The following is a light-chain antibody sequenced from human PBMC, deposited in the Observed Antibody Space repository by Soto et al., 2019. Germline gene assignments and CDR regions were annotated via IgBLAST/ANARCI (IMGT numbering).Light chain of an antibody. V-gene: IGKV3-11*01. CDR3: QQRSNWPPPT. J-gene: IGKJ1*01. Sequence: EIVLTQSPATLSLSPGERATLSCRASQSVSSYLAWYQQKPGQAPRLLIYDASNRATGIPARFSGSGSGTDFTLPISSREPEDFAVYYCQQRSNWPPPTFGQGTKVEIK. CDR1: QSVSSY. CDR2: DAS.